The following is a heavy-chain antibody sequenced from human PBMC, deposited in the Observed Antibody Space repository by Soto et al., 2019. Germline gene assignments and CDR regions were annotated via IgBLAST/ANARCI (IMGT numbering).Heavy chain of an antibody. CDR1: GGSISSGDYY. Sequence: SETLSLTCTVSGGSISSGDYYWSWIRQPPGKGLEWIGYIYYSGSTYYNPSLKSRVTISVDTSKNQFSLKLSSVTAADTAVYYCARDPTLVPSFMVRGVIGDGSGYWGQGTLVTVSS. J-gene: IGHJ4*02. CDR2: IYYSGST. D-gene: IGHD3-10*01. V-gene: IGHV4-30-4*01. CDR3: ARDPTLVPSFMVRGVIGDGSGY.